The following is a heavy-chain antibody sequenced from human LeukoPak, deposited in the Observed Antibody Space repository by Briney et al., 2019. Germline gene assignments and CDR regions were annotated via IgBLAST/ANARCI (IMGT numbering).Heavy chain of an antibody. J-gene: IGHJ3*02. Sequence: ASVKVSCKASGYTFTVYYIHWVRQAPGQGLEWMGWSNPSSGDSKYAQKFQGRVTMTRDTSISTAYMELSSLRSDDTAVYYCVTVKSAFDIWGQGTMATVSS. V-gene: IGHV1-2*02. D-gene: IGHD3-16*02. CDR3: VTVKSAFDI. CDR2: SNPSSGDS. CDR1: GYTFTVYY.